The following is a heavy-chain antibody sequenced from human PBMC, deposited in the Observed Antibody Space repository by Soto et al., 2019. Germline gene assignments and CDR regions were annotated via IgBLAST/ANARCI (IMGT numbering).Heavy chain of an antibody. D-gene: IGHD2-2*01. CDR2: ISYDGSNK. CDR3: AKQAHCSSTSCYPDDY. CDR1: GFTFSSYG. Sequence: GSLRLSCAASGFTFSSYGMHWVRQAPGKGLEWVAVISYDGSNKYYADSVKGRFTISRDNSKNTLYLQMNSLRAEDTAVYYCAKQAHCSSTSCYPDDYWGQGTLVTVSS. V-gene: IGHV3-30*18. J-gene: IGHJ4*02.